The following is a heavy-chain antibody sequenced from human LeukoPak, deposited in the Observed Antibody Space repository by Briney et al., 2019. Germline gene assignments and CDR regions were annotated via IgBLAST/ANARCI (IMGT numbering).Heavy chain of an antibody. Sequence: GGSLRLSCAASGFTFSSYGMHWVRQAPGKGLEWVAVISYDGSNKYYADSVKGRFTISRDNSKNTLYLQMNSLRAEDTAVYYCARESVNYYGSGSYLFDYWGQGTLVTVSS. J-gene: IGHJ4*02. CDR1: GFTFSSYG. CDR3: ARESVNYYGSGSYLFDY. CDR2: ISYDGSNK. V-gene: IGHV3-30*19. D-gene: IGHD3-10*01.